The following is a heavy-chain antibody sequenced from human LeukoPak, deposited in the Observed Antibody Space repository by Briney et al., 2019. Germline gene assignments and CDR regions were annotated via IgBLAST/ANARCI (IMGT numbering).Heavy chain of an antibody. V-gene: IGHV3-23*01. CDR1: GFSLSTYG. D-gene: IGHD6-19*01. Sequence: PGGSLRLSCAASGFSLSTYGVSWVRQPPGKGLEWVSGITGTGGSTYYADSVKGQFTVSRDTSKNTLYPQMNSLRAEDTAIYYCAKDHGTAVAGFYYWGRGTLVTVSS. CDR3: AKDHGTAVAGFYY. J-gene: IGHJ4*02. CDR2: ITGTGGST.